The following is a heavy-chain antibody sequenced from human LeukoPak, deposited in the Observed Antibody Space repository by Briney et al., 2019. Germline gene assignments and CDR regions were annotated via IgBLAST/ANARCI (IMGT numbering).Heavy chain of an antibody. J-gene: IGHJ4*02. Sequence: GGSLRLSCAASGVSTFSRNWMHWVRQAPGKGLEWVSSISSSSFYIDYADSVKGRFTISRDNARNSLYLQMNRLRAEDTAVYYCARENHGSYDYWGQGSLVTVSS. D-gene: IGHD3-10*01. CDR1: GVSTFSRNW. CDR3: ARENHGSYDY. V-gene: IGHV3-21*01. CDR2: ISSSSFYI.